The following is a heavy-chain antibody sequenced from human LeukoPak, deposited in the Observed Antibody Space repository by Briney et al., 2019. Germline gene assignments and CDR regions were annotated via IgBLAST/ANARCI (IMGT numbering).Heavy chain of an antibody. CDR1: GGSISSSSYY. Sequence: PSETLSLTCTVSGGSISSSSYYWGWIRQPPGKGLGWIGSIYYSGSTYYNPSLKSRVTISVDTSKNQFSLKLSSVTAADTAVYYCARRVTIFGVVITYRLFDYWGQGTLVTVSS. CDR2: IYYSGST. CDR3: ARRVTIFGVVITYRLFDY. V-gene: IGHV4-39*01. J-gene: IGHJ4*02. D-gene: IGHD3-3*01.